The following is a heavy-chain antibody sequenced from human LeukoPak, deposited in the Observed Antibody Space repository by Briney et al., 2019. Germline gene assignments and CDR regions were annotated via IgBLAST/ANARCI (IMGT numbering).Heavy chain of an antibody. CDR3: TRYNNDHFDY. D-gene: IGHD1-14*01. CDR1: GFTFGGDG. V-gene: IGHV3-33*01. J-gene: IGHJ4*01. Sequence: GGSLRLSCAGSGFTFGGDGMHWFRQTPGKGLEWVAVIGYDESRAFCADSVKGRFTISRDNSQNTMSVQMDALRAEDTAVYYCTRYNNDHFDYWGQGTLVTVSS. CDR2: IGYDESRA.